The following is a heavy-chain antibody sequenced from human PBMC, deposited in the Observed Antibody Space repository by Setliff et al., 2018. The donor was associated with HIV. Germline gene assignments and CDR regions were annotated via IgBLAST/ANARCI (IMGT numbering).Heavy chain of an antibody. J-gene: IGHJ5*02. D-gene: IGHD6-19*01. Sequence: SETLSLTCTVSGGSISSSSYYWGWIRQPPGKGLEWIGSIYYSGSTYYNPSLKSRVTISVDTSKNQFSLKLSSLTAADTAVYYCASSSGWYGAAQFDPWGQGTRVTVSS. CDR3: ASSSGWYGAAQFDP. CDR2: IYYSGST. CDR1: GGSISSSSYY. V-gene: IGHV4-39*01.